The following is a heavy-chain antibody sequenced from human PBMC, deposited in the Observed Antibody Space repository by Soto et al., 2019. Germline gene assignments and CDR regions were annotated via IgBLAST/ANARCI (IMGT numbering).Heavy chain of an antibody. Sequence: PSETLSLTCTVSGGSISSYYWSWIRQPPGKGLEWIGYIYYSGSTNYDPSLKSRVTISVDTSKNQFSLKLSSVTAADTAVYYCARDRWLVRRSPYYYYYYGMDVWGQGTTVTVSS. J-gene: IGHJ6*02. V-gene: IGHV4-59*01. CDR1: GGSISSYY. D-gene: IGHD6-19*01. CDR2: IYYSGST. CDR3: ARDRWLVRRSPYYYYYYGMDV.